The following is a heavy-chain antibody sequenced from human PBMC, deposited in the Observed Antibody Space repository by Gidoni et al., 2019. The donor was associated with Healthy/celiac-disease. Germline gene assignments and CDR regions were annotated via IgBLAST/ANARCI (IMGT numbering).Heavy chain of an antibody. J-gene: IGHJ4*02. V-gene: IGHV1-69*06. Sequence: QVQLVQSGAEVKKPGSSVKVPCKASGGTFSSNAISWVRQAPGRGLEWMGGIIPIFDTANYAQKFQGRVTITADKSTSTAYMELSSLRSEDTAVYYCAAGGAPSMYYYDSSGYYLHWGQGTLVTVSS. CDR2: IIPIFDTA. D-gene: IGHD3-22*01. CDR3: AAGGAPSMYYYDSSGYYLH. CDR1: GGTFSSNA.